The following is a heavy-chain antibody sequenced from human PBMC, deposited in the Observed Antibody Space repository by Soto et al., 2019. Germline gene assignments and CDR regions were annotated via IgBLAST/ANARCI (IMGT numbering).Heavy chain of an antibody. CDR1: GFTFSIYE. D-gene: IGHD3-16*02. J-gene: IGHJ4*02. CDR3: ARGNSPVNVY. CDR2: ITSRGTNI. Sequence: EVRLVASGGGLVQPGGSLSLSCVASGFTFSIYEMNWVRQAPGKGLELISYITSRGTNIYNLDSVKGQFPVYRDNANNSLYMQIHSLRAEDTTIYYCARGNSPVNVYWSQGPLVTVST. V-gene: IGHV3-48*03.